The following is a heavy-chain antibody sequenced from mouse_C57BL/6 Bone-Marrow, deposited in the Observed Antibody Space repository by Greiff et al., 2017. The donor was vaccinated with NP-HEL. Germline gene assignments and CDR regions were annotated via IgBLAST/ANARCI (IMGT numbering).Heavy chain of an antibody. CDR2: IYPSDSET. J-gene: IGHJ3*01. D-gene: IGHD2-4*01. CDR1: GYTFTSYW. CDR3: ARPLYYDYGWFAY. V-gene: IGHV1-61*01. Sequence: VQLQQPGAELVRPGSSVKLSCKASGYTFTSYWMDWVKQRPGQGLEWIGNIYPSDSETHYNQKFKDKATLTVDKSSSTAYMQLSSLTSEDSAVYYCARPLYYDYGWFAYWGQGTLVTVSA.